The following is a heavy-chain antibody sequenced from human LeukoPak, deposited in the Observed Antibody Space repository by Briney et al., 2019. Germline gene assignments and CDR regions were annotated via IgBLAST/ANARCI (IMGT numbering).Heavy chain of an antibody. V-gene: IGHV4-31*03. Sequence: SQTLSLTCTVSGTSISGDDYYWSWVRQPPGKGLEWIGYIYYSGSTYYYPSLESRFTISVDTSKNQFSLKLSSVTAADTAVYYCARVAAATTNPRFDYWGQGTLGTVSS. CDR2: IYYSGST. J-gene: IGHJ4*02. CDR3: ARVAAATTNPRFDY. CDR1: GTSISGDDYY. D-gene: IGHD5-24*01.